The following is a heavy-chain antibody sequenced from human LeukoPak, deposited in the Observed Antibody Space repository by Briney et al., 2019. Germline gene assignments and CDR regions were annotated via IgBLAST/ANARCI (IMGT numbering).Heavy chain of an antibody. CDR3: ARLEFAGTHYFDY. CDR1: GYTFTSYG. J-gene: IGHJ4*02. CDR2: ISTYNGNT. D-gene: IGHD1-1*01. V-gene: IGHV1-18*01. Sequence: GASVKVSCKASGYTFTSYGISWVRQAPGQGLEWMGWISTYNGNTHYARKVQGRVTMTTDTSTSTAYMDLRSLGSDDTAVYYCARLEFAGTHYFDYWGQGTLVTVSS.